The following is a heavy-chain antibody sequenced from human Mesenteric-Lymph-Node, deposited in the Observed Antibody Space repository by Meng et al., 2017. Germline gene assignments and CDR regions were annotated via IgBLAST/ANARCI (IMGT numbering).Heavy chain of an antibody. Sequence: QGELLVAGPGLVRPPGTPSLTCAVSGGSISSSNWWSWVRQPPGKGLEWIGEIYHSGSTNYNPPLKSRVTISVDKSKNQFSLKLSSVTAADTAVYYCANGRKYCSSTSCYGQFDYWGQGTLVTVSS. CDR3: ANGRKYCSSTSCYGQFDY. J-gene: IGHJ4*02. CDR2: IYHSGST. V-gene: IGHV4-4*03. CDR1: GGSISSSNW. D-gene: IGHD2-2*01.